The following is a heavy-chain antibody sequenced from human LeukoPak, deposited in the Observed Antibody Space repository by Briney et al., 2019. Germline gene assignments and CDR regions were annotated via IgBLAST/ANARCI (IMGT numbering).Heavy chain of an antibody. CDR3: ASVTAIYYYYYYMDV. Sequence: SVKVSCKASGGTFSSYAISWVRQAPGQGLEWMGGIIPIFGTANYAQKFQGRVTITADESTSTAYMELSSLRSEDTAVYYCASVTAIYYYYYYMDVWGKGTTVTVSS. D-gene: IGHD5-18*01. CDR1: GGTFSSYA. V-gene: IGHV1-69*13. CDR2: IIPIFGTA. J-gene: IGHJ6*03.